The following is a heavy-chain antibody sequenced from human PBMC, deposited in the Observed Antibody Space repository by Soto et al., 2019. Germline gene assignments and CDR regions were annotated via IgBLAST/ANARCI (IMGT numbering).Heavy chain of an antibody. D-gene: IGHD3-3*01. CDR3: ARVDYGFWSGYHSNYFDY. CDR2: ISCSSSYI. CDR1: GFTFSSYS. Sequence: GGSLRLSCAASGFTFSSYSMNWVRQAPGKGLEWVSSISCSSSYIYYADSVKGRFTISRDNAKNSLYLQMNSLRAEDTAVYYCARVDYGFWSGYHSNYFDYWGQGTLVTVSS. V-gene: IGHV3-21*01. J-gene: IGHJ4*02.